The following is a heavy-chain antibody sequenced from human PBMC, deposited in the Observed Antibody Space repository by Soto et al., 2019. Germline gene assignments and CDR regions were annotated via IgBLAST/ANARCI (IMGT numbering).Heavy chain of an antibody. V-gene: IGHV4-39*02. J-gene: IGHJ5*01. CDR2: IYYSGNT. CDR1: GGSISSSHYY. Sequence: QLQLQESGPGLVKPSETLSLTCTVSGGSISSSHYYWGWIRQPPGKGLEWIASIYYSGNTYYNPCLKSRVIISINTSMNHFSLNLSSVTAADTAVYYCASTIFPPSNWFDSWGQGTLVTASS. D-gene: IGHD3-3*01. CDR3: ASTIFPPSNWFDS.